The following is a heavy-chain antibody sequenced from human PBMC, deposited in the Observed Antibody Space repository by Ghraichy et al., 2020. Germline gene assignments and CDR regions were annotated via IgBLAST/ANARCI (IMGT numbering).Heavy chain of an antibody. CDR1: GFTFSDYY. Sequence: GESLNISCAASGFTFSDYYMSWIRQAPGKGLEWVSYISSSASIIYYADSVKGRFTISRDNAKNSLYLQMNSLRAEDTAVYYCARHFNNWQGDSGGLPGYWGQGTLVTVSS. D-gene: IGHD1-1*01. J-gene: IGHJ4*02. V-gene: IGHV3-11*01. CDR2: ISSSASII. CDR3: ARHFNNWQGDSGGLPGY.